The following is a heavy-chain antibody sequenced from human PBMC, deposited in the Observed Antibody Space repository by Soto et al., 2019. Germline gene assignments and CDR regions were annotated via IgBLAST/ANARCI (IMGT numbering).Heavy chain of an antibody. Sequence: EVQLVESGGGLVKPGESLRLSCAASGFTFSAAWMSWVRQAPGKGLEWVGRIKTKLEGGTIDYAAPVKGRFTISRDDSKNTLYLQMNSLKTEDTAVYYCDTNFYYADLDVWGQGTTVTVSS. V-gene: IGHV3-15*01. CDR2: IKTKLEGGTI. J-gene: IGHJ6*02. CDR3: DTNFYYADLDV. CDR1: GFTFSAAW.